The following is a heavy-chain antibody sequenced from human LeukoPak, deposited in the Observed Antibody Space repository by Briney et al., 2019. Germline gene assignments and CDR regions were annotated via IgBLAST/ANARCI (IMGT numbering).Heavy chain of an antibody. CDR3: ARQTLGATGYSAFDF. J-gene: IGHJ3*01. V-gene: IGHV3-48*03. D-gene: IGHD3-9*01. CDR1: GFTFTSHE. Sequence: PGASVRLSCAASGFTFTSHEMNWVRQAPGKGLEWVSYISDSGSPIYYADSVKGRFTVSRDNAKNSLYLQMNSLRAEDTALYYCARQTLGATGYSAFDFWGQGTLVTVSS. CDR2: ISDSGSPI.